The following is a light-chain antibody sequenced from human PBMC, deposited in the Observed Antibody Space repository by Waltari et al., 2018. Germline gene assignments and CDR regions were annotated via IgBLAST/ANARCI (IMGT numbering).Light chain of an antibody. CDR3: MQGTHWPRT. J-gene: IGKJ1*01. V-gene: IGKV2-30*02. Sequence: DVVMTQSPLSLPVTLGQPASISCRSSQSLVHSDGNTYLNWFHQRPGQSPRRLISKVSNRDSGVPDRFSGSGSGTDFTRKISRVEAEDVGVYYCMQGTHWPRTFGQGTKVEIK. CDR1: QSLVHSDGNTY. CDR2: KVS.